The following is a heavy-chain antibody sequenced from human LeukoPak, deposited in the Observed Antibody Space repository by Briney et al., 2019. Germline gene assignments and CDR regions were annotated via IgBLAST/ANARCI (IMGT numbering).Heavy chain of an antibody. CDR2: ISTSSSAI. V-gene: IGHV3-48*01. Sequence: QSGGSLRLSCVASEFSFSSYSMNWVRQGPGKGLEWLSFISTSSSAIYYADSVKGRFTISRDNAKNSLYLQMNSLRAEDTAVYYCARGSDDILTGHYAFDMWGQGTMVTVSS. CDR3: ARGSDDILTGHYAFDM. D-gene: IGHD3-9*01. CDR1: EFSFSSYS. J-gene: IGHJ3*02.